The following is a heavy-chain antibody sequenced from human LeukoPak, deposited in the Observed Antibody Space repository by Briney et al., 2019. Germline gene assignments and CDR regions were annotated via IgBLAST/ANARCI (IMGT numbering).Heavy chain of an antibody. D-gene: IGHD2-15*01. CDR2: IIPIFGTA. V-gene: IGHV1-69*01. Sequence: SVKVSCKASGGTFGSYAISWVRQAPGQGLEWMGGIIPIFGTANYAQKFQGRVTITADESTSTAYMELSSLRSEDTAVYYCARATSGYCSGGSCYQFDYWGQGTLVTVSS. CDR3: ARATSGYCSGGSCYQFDY. CDR1: GGTFGSYA. J-gene: IGHJ4*02.